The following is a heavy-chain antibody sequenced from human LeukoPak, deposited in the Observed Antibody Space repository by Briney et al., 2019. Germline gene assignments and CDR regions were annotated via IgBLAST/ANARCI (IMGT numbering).Heavy chain of an antibody. CDR2: ISAYNGNT. CDR3: ARDPRGSYSSSWYAAFDY. V-gene: IGHV1-18*01. Sequence: GAPVKVSCKASGYTFTSYGISRVRQAPGQGLEWMGWISAYNGNTNYAQKLQGRVTMTTDTSTSTAYMELRSLRSDDTAVYYCARDPRGSYSSSWYAAFDYWGQGTLVTVSS. CDR1: GYTFTSYG. D-gene: IGHD6-13*01. J-gene: IGHJ4*02.